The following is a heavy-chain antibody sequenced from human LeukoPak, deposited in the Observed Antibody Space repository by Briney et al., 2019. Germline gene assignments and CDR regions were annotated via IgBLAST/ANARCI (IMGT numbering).Heavy chain of an antibody. CDR1: GGSISSGAYY. D-gene: IGHD4-17*01. J-gene: IGHJ6*02. V-gene: IGHV4-31*03. CDR2: IYYSWST. Sequence: SETLSLTCTVSGGSISSGAYYWSWIRQHPGKGLEWIGYIYYSWSTYYHPSLKSRVTISVDTSKNQFSLKLSSVTAADTAVYYCARDKVYGDHYYYYGMDVWGQGTTVTVSS. CDR3: ARDKVYGDHYYYYGMDV.